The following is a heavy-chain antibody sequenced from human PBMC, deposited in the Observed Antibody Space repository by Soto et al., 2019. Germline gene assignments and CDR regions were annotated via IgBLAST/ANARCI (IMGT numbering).Heavy chain of an antibody. D-gene: IGHD3-10*01. CDR2: INHSGST. Sequence: SETLSLTCAVYGGSFSGYYWSWIRQPPGKGLEWIGEINHSGSTNYNPSLKSRVTISVDTSKNKFSLKLSSVTAADTAVYYCARGWDYGSGISSYGYYYYYMDVWGKGTTVTVSS. V-gene: IGHV4-34*01. CDR3: ARGWDYGSGISSYGYYYYYMDV. J-gene: IGHJ6*03. CDR1: GGSFSGYY.